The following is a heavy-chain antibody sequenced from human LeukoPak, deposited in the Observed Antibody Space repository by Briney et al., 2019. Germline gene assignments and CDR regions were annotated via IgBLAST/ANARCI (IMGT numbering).Heavy chain of an antibody. CDR1: GFTFSTYA. Sequence: GGSLRLSCAASGFTFSTYAMSWVGQAPGKGLEWVSAISAGGGATYYADSVKGRFTISRDNSKNTLYLQMNRLRVDDTAVYYCAKDGSSSPYYFDHWGQGILVTVSS. D-gene: IGHD6-6*01. V-gene: IGHV3-23*01. CDR3: AKDGSSSPYYFDH. J-gene: IGHJ4*02. CDR2: ISAGGGAT.